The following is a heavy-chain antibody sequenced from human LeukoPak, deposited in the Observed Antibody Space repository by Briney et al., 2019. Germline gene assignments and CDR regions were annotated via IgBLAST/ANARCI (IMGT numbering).Heavy chain of an antibody. D-gene: IGHD2-2*01. CDR2: IIPIFGTA. CDR1: GGTFSSYA. V-gene: IGHV1-69*13. CDR3: ASDDPWGSSTPSPDP. J-gene: IGHJ5*02. Sequence: SVKVSCKASGGTFSSYAISWVRQAPGQGLEWMGGIIPIFGTANYAQEFQGRVTITADESTSTAYMELSSLRSEDTAVYYCASDDPWGSSTPSPDPWGQGTLVTVSS.